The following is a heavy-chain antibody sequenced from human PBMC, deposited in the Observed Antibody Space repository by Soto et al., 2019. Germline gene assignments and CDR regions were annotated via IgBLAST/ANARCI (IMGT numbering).Heavy chain of an antibody. V-gene: IGHV1-3*01. CDR3: ARYYVEQLVKGPSFDY. J-gene: IGHJ4*02. D-gene: IGHD6-6*01. Sequence: ASVKVSCKASGYTFTSYAMHWVRQAPGQRLEWMGWINAGNGNTKYSQKFQGRVTITRDTSASTAYMELSSLRSEDTAVYYCARYYVEQLVKGPSFDYWGQGTLVTVSS. CDR2: INAGNGNT. CDR1: GYTFTSYA.